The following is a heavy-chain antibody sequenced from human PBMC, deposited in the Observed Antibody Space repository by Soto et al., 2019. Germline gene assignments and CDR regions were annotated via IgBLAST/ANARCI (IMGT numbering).Heavy chain of an antibody. J-gene: IGHJ3*02. V-gene: IGHV1-8*01. CDR1: GYTFTSYD. D-gene: IGHD3-3*01. CDR3: ARGDILEWFTDAFDI. CDR2: MNPNSGNT. Sequence: AASVKVSCKASGYTFTSYDINWVRQATGQGLEWMGWMNPNSGNTGYAQKFQGRVTMTRNTSISTAYMGLSSLRSEDTAVYYCARGDILEWFTDAFDIWGQGTMVTVSS.